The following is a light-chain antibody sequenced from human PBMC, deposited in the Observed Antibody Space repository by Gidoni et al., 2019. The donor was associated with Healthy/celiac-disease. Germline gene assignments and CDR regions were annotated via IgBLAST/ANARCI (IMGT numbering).Light chain of an antibody. CDR1: ESLLHSNGYFY. Sequence: DIVMTQSPLSLPVTPGEPASFSCRSSESLLHSNGYFYLDWYLQKPGQSPQLLVYLGSNRASGVPDRFSGSGSGTDFTLKISRVEAEDVGVYYCMQALQFPFTFGQGTKLEIK. CDR2: LGS. CDR3: MQALQFPFT. V-gene: IGKV2-28*01. J-gene: IGKJ2*01.